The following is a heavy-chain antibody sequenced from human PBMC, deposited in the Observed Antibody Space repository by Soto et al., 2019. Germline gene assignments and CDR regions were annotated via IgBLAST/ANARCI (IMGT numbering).Heavy chain of an antibody. Sequence: SETLSLTCTVSGGSISSYYWSWIRQPPGKGLEWIGCIYYSGSTNYNPSPKSRVTISVDTSKNQFSLKLSSVTAADTAVYYCARGLAAAGIGWFDPWGQGTLVTVSS. CDR3: ARGLAAAGIGWFDP. V-gene: IGHV4-59*01. J-gene: IGHJ5*02. CDR2: IYYSGST. D-gene: IGHD6-13*01. CDR1: GGSISSYY.